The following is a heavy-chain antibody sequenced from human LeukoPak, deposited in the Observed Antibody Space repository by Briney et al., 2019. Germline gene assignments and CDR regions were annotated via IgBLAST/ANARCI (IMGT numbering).Heavy chain of an antibody. Sequence: PSETLSLTCTVSGGSISSGGYYWSWIRQHPGKGLEWIGYIYYSGSTYYNPSLKSRVTISVDTSKNQFSLKLSSVTAADTAVYYCARDGSMVRGVITLWGQGTLVTVSS. CDR2: IYYSGST. CDR1: GGSISSGGYY. D-gene: IGHD3-10*01. V-gene: IGHV4-31*03. CDR3: ARDGSMVRGVITL. J-gene: IGHJ4*02.